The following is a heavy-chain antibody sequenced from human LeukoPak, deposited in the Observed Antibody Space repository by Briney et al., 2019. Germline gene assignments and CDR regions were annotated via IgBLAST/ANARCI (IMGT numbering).Heavy chain of an antibody. CDR1: GGSFSGYY. J-gene: IGHJ6*02. CDR2: INHSGST. Sequence: PSETLSLTCAVSGGSFSGYYWTWIRQPPGKGLEWIGEINHSGSTNYNPSLKSRVTISVDTSKNQFSLKLSSVTAADTAVYYCARGGYCSSTSCYPPYGMDVWGQGTTVTVSS. D-gene: IGHD2-2*01. CDR3: ARGGYCSSTSCYPPYGMDV. V-gene: IGHV4-34*01.